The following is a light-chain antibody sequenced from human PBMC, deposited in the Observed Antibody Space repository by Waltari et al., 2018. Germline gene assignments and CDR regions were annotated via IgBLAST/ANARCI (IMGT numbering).Light chain of an antibody. CDR2: AAS. Sequence: DIQMTQSPSSLSTSVGDSVTLTCRASQDINNDLAWYQQKPGKVPKLLIYAASNLQSGVPSRFSGSGSGTDFTLTIASLQPEDVASYYCQKYDSVPLTFGGGTKVEIK. V-gene: IGKV1-27*01. CDR1: QDINND. J-gene: IGKJ4*01. CDR3: QKYDSVPLT.